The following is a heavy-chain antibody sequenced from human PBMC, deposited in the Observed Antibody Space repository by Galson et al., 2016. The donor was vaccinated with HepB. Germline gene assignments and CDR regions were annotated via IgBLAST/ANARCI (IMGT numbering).Heavy chain of an antibody. V-gene: IGHV4-59*01. D-gene: IGHD5-18*01. J-gene: IGHJ4*02. CDR1: GGSINNYY. CDR3: ARLGLGYGTPFDY. CDR2: VYYSGSA. Sequence: LSLTCTVSGGSINNYYWTWIRQPPGKGLEWIGHVYYSGSANYNPSLRSRVTISVDTSKNQFSLRLNSVTAADTAVYYCARLGLGYGTPFDYWGPGTLVTVSS.